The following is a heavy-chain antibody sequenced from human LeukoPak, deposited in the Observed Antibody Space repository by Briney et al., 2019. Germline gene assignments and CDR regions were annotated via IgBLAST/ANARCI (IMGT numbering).Heavy chain of an antibody. J-gene: IGHJ4*02. D-gene: IGHD3-22*01. V-gene: IGHV3-74*01. CDR1: GFTFSSYW. CDR3: ARDNPTDSSGPNFDY. CDR2: INSDGSST. Sequence: PGGSLRLSCAASGFTFSSYWMHWVRQAPGKGLVWVSRINSDGSSTSYADSVKGRFTISRDNAKNTLYLQMNSLRAEDTAVYYCARDNPTDSSGPNFDYWGQGTLVTVSS.